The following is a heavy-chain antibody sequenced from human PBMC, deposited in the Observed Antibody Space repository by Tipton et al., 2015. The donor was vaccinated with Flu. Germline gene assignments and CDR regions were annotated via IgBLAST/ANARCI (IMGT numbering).Heavy chain of an antibody. J-gene: IGHJ4*02. D-gene: IGHD3-22*01. V-gene: IGHV4-39*07. CDR3: ASSAQNYYYDSSGYPFDY. CDR2: IYYSGST. Sequence: TLSLTCTVSGGSISSYYWGWIRQPPGKGLEWIGSIYYSGSTYYNPSLKSRVTISVDTSKNQFSLKLSSVTAADTAVYYCASSAQNYYYDSSGYPFDYWGQGTLVTVSS. CDR1: GGSISSYY.